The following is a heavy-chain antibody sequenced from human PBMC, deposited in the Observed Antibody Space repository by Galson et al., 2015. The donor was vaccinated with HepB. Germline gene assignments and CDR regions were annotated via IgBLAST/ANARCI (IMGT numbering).Heavy chain of an antibody. J-gene: IGHJ6*03. V-gene: IGHV1-69*13. CDR2: IIPILGTA. Sequence: SVKVSCKASGGTFSTYAVSWVRQAPGQGLEWMGGIIPILGTANYAQKFQGRITITADEATSIAYMELSGLRSDDTAVYYCARGGSAKITNVYYYYMDVWGRGTAVTVSS. CDR3: ARGGSAKITNVYYYYMDV. D-gene: IGHD1-1*01. CDR1: GGTFSTYA.